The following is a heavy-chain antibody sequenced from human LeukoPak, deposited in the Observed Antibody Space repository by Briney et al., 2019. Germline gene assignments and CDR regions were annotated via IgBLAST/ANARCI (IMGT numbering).Heavy chain of an antibody. CDR1: GGSISSSNW. J-gene: IGHJ4*02. CDR2: IYHSGST. Sequence: SGTLSLTCTVSGGSISSSNWWSLVRQPPGKGLEWIGEIYHSGSTNYNPSLKSRVTISVDKSKNQFSLKLSSVTAADTAVYYCARTYGSGSYADYWGQGTLVTVSS. CDR3: ARTYGSGSYADY. V-gene: IGHV4-4*02. D-gene: IGHD3-10*01.